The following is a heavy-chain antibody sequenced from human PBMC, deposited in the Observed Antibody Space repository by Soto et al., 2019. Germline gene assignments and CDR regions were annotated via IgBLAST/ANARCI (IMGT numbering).Heavy chain of an antibody. CDR3: ARGRSNYYGSGSYFSNWFDP. D-gene: IGHD3-10*01. V-gene: IGHV1-69*12. CDR2: IIPIFGTA. Sequence: QVQLVQSGAEVKKPGSSVKVSCKASGGTFSSYAISWVRQAPGQGLEWMGGIIPIFGTANYAQKFQGRVTITADESXXTXYXXLSSLRSEDTAVYYCARGRSNYYGSGSYFSNWFDPWGQGTLVTVSS. J-gene: IGHJ5*02. CDR1: GGTFSSYA.